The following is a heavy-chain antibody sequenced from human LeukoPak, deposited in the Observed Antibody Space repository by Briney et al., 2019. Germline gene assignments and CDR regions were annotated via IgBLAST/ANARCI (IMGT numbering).Heavy chain of an antibody. D-gene: IGHD1-26*01. CDR3: ARGRGSYYNYYYYMDV. CDR1: GGSISSYY. J-gene: IGHJ6*03. Sequence: SETLSLTCTVSGGSISSYYWSWIRQPPGKGLEWIGEINHSGSTNYNPSLKSRVTISVDTSKNQFSLKLSSVTAADTAVYYCARGRGSYYNYYYYMDVWGKGTTVTISS. V-gene: IGHV4-34*01. CDR2: INHSGST.